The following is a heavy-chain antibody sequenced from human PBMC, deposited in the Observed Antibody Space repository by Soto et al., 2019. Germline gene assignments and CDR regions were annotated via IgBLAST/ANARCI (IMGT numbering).Heavy chain of an antibody. Sequence: QVQLQQWGAGLLKPSETLSLTCAVYGGSFSGYYWSWIRQPPGKGLEWIGEINHSGSTNYNPSLKSRVTISVDTSKNQFSLKLSSVTAADTAVYYCARGPYSSGWYFWFDPWGQGTLVTVSS. CDR1: GGSFSGYY. D-gene: IGHD6-19*01. V-gene: IGHV4-34*01. J-gene: IGHJ5*02. CDR2: INHSGST. CDR3: ARGPYSSGWYFWFDP.